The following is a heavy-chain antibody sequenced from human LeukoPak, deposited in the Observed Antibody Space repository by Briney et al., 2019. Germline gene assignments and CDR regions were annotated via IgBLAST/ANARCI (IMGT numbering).Heavy chain of an antibody. CDR2: IYYSGST. CDR3: ARQYYYDSSGYFTRDAFDI. J-gene: IGHJ4*02. Sequence: SETLSLTCTVSGGSISSYYWSWIRQPPGKGLEWIGYIYYSGSTNYNPSLKSRVTISVDTSKNQFSLKLSSVTAADTAVYYCARQYYYDSSGYFTRDAFDIWGQGTLVTVSS. D-gene: IGHD3-22*01. CDR1: GGSISSYY. V-gene: IGHV4-59*01.